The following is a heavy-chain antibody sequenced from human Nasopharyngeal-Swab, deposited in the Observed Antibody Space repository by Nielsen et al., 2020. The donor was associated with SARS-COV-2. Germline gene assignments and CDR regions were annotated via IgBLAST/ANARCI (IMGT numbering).Heavy chain of an antibody. V-gene: IGHV6-1*01. Sequence: WIRQSPSRGLEWLGRTYYRSKWYNDYAVSVKSRITINPDTSKNQFSLQLNSVTPGDTAVYYCAREISSWSYYYYYYMDVWGKGTTVTVSS. CDR2: TYYRSKWYN. D-gene: IGHD6-13*01. J-gene: IGHJ6*03. CDR3: AREISSWSYYYYYYMDV.